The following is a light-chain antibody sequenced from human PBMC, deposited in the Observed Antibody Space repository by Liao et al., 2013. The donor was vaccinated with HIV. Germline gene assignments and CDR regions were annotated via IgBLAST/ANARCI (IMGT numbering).Light chain of an antibody. CDR3: QVWDSGSDHVV. J-gene: IGLJ2*01. V-gene: IGLV3-1*01. CDR1: KLGDKY. CDR2: YDS. Sequence: SYELTQPPSVSVSPGQTASITCSGDKLGDKYACWYQQKPGQSPVLVIYYDSVRPSGIPERFSGSNSGNAATLTISRVEAGDEADYYCQVWDSGSDHVVFGGGTKLTVL.